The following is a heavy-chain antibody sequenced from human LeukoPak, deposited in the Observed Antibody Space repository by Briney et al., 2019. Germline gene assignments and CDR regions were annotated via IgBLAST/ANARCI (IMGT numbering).Heavy chain of an antibody. CDR1: GFTFGSCS. CDR3: ARNLLGYWYFDL. CDR2: ISSGSSTI. J-gene: IGHJ2*01. D-gene: IGHD1-7*01. Sequence: PGGSLRLSCADSGFTFGSCSMTWVRQAPGKGLEWVSYISSGSSTIYYADSVKGRFTIARDNAKNSLYLQMNSLRDDDTGVYYCARNLLGYWYFDLWGRGTLVTVSS. V-gene: IGHV3-48*02.